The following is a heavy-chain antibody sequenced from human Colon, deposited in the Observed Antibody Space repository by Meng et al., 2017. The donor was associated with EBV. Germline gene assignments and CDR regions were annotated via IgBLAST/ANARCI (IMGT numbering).Heavy chain of an antibody. CDR1: GDSISANTHY. Sequence: QLQLQESGPGMVKPSGTLSLTCSVSGDSISANTHYWGWIRQSPGKGLEWIGSMFYIGNTFYNPSLKSRVTISIDKSKNQFSLKVTSVTAADTAVYYCARHLDSGLPNGIDVWGQGTTVTVSS. J-gene: IGHJ6*02. V-gene: IGHV4-39*01. CDR3: ARHLDSGLPNGIDV. CDR2: MFYIGNT. D-gene: IGHD5/OR15-5a*01.